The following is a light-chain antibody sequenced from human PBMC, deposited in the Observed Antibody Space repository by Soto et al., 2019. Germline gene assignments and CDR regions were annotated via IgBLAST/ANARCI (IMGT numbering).Light chain of an antibody. J-gene: IGLJ3*02. CDR1: SSDVGGYNY. CDR2: DVN. Sequence: QSALTQPRSVSGSPGQSVTISCTGTSSDVGGYNYVSWYQQHPGKAPKLMIYDVNKRPSGVPDRFSGSKSGNTASLTISGLQAEVEADYYCYSYVGSYTRVFGGGTKLTVL. V-gene: IGLV2-11*01. CDR3: YSYVGSYTRV.